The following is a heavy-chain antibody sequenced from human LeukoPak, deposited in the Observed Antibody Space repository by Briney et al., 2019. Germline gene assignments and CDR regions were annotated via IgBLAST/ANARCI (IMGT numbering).Heavy chain of an antibody. D-gene: IGHD4-23*01. CDR2: IYYSGST. Sequence: PSQTLSLTCIVSGASIITGDYYWGWIRQPPGKGLEWIGSIYYSGSTYYNPSLKSRVTISVDTSKNQFSLKLSSVTAADTAVYYCARAYGGNLRAYDYWGQGTLVTVSS. V-gene: IGHV4-39*07. J-gene: IGHJ4*02. CDR3: ARAYGGNLRAYDY. CDR1: GASIITGDYY.